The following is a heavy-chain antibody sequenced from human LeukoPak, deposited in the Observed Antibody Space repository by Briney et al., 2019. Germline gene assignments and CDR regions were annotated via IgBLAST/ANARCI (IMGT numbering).Heavy chain of an antibody. Sequence: ASVKVSCKASGYTFTSYAMYWVRQAPGQRLEWMGWINAGNGNTKYSQKFQGRVTITRDTSASTAYMELSSLRSEDTAVYYCATDGAYGSGRYWFDPWGQGTLVTVSS. J-gene: IGHJ5*02. CDR3: ATDGAYGSGRYWFDP. V-gene: IGHV1-3*01. CDR2: INAGNGNT. CDR1: GYTFTSYA. D-gene: IGHD3-10*01.